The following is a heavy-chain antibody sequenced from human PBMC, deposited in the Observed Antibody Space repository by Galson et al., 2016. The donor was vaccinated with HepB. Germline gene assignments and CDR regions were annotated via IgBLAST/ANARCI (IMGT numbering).Heavy chain of an antibody. CDR3: AKDSLNGIIGSTAIDY. CDR2: ISSDGGNK. CDR1: GFTFSDCG. J-gene: IGHJ4*02. V-gene: IGHV3-30*18. D-gene: IGHD1-7*01. Sequence: SLRLSCAASGFTFSDCGIHWVRQAPGKGLEWVAVISSDGGNKYYADSVKGRFTISRDNSKNMLYLQMNSLRPEDTAVYYCAKDSLNGIIGSTAIDYWGQGTLVTVSS.